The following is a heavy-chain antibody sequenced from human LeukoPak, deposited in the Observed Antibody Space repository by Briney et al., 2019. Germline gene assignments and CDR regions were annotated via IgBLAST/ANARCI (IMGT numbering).Heavy chain of an antibody. J-gene: IGHJ3*02. CDR2: IIPILGIA. V-gene: IGHV1-69*04. CDR3: AKCVQQLGLYDASDI. Sequence: SVKVSCKASGGTFSSYAISWVRQAPGQGLEWMGRIIPILGIANYAQKFQGRVTIAADKSTSTAYMELSSLRSEDTAVYYCAKCVQQLGLYDASDIWGQGTMVTVSS. CDR1: GGTFSSYA. D-gene: IGHD6-13*01.